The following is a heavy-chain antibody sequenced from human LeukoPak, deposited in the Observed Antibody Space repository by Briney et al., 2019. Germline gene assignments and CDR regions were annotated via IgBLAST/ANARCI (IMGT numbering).Heavy chain of an antibody. V-gene: IGHV4-34*01. CDR3: ARARTYYDFWSGYYAVGAVDY. CDR1: GGSFSGCY. CDR2: INHSGST. D-gene: IGHD3-3*01. J-gene: IGHJ4*02. Sequence: SETLSLTCAVYGGSFSGCYWSWIRQPPGKGLEWIGEINHSGSTNYNPSLKSRVTISVDTSKNQFSLKLSSVTAADTAVYYCARARTYYDFWSGYYAVGAVDYWGQGTLVTVSS.